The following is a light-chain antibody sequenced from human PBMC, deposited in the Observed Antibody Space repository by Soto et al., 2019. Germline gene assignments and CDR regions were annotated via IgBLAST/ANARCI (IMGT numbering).Light chain of an antibody. CDR2: DSS. CDR3: QQRKNWPPIT. Sequence: ENVLTQSPGTLSLSPGERATLSCSASQNVDKFLAWYQQRPGQPPRLLIFDSSNRATGVPVRFSGSGSGTVFTLTIGSLEPEDSAVYYCQQRKNWPPITFGQGTRLEIK. CDR1: QNVDKF. J-gene: IGKJ5*01. V-gene: IGKV3-11*01.